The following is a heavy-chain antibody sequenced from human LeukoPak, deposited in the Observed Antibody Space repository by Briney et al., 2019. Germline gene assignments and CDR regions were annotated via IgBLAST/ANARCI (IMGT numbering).Heavy chain of an antibody. D-gene: IGHD1-14*01. CDR3: ARLLYTETARGICDR. CDR1: GDSISSATYY. V-gene: IGHV4-39*01. CDR2: ILYTGST. J-gene: IGHJ5*02. Sequence: SETLSLTCTVSGDSISSATYYWGWIRQPPGRGLEWLGNILYTGSTYYNPSPGSRVTISADTSKNQFSLKLNSLTAADTAVYYCARLLYTETARGICDRWGQGTLVTVSS.